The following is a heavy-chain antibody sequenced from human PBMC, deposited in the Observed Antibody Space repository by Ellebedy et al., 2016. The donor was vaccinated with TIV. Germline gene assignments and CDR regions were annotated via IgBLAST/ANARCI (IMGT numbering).Heavy chain of an antibody. CDR1: GYTFTAFY. V-gene: IGHV1-2*02. CDR3: ARDGLWEFDY. CDR2: INPNSGGT. J-gene: IGHJ4*02. Sequence: ASVKVSXXASGYTFTAFYMHWVLQAPGQGLEWMVWINPNSGGTNYAQKFQGRVTMTRDTSISTAYMELSRLRSDDTAVYYCARDGLWEFDYWGQGTLVTVSS. D-gene: IGHD1-26*01.